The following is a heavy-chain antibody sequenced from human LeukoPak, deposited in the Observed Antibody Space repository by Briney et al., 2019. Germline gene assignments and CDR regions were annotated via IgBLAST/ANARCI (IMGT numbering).Heavy chain of an antibody. CDR2: IWDDGSNE. CDR3: ARDYLGGVAAFDI. J-gene: IGHJ3*02. CDR1: GFVFSTYG. V-gene: IGHV3-33*01. Sequence: GGSLRLSCGASGFVFSTYGMHWVRQAPGKGLEWVANIWDDGSNEYYADSVKGRFTISRDNSKNTVYLQMNSLRAEDTAVYYCARDYLGGVAAFDIWGQGTLVTVSS. D-gene: IGHD3-16*01.